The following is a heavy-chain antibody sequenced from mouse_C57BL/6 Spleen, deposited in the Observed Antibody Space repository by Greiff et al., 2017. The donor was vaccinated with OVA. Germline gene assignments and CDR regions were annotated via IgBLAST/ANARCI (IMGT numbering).Heavy chain of an antibody. V-gene: IGHV2-9-1*01. Sequence: VKLMESGPGLVAPSQSLSITCTVSGFSLTSYAISWVRQPPGKGLEWLGVIWTGGGTNYNSALKSRLSISKDNSKSQVFLKMNSLQTDDTARYYCARGGYYGSVYYFDYWGQGTTLTVSS. D-gene: IGHD1-1*01. CDR3: ARGGYYGSVYYFDY. CDR1: GFSLTSYA. CDR2: IWTGGGT. J-gene: IGHJ2*01.